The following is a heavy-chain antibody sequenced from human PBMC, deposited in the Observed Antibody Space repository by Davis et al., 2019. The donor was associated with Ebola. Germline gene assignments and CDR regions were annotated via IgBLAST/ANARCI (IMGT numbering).Heavy chain of an antibody. Sequence: SETLSLTCSVSGYSISSGYYWGWIRQPPGKGPEWIGSIHHSGSTYYSPSLKSRVTMSVDTSKNQFSLKLSSVTAADTAVYYCARARIAARPYFDYWGQGTLVTVSS. V-gene: IGHV4-38-2*02. D-gene: IGHD6-6*01. J-gene: IGHJ4*02. CDR2: IHHSGST. CDR3: ARARIAARPYFDY. CDR1: GYSISSGYY.